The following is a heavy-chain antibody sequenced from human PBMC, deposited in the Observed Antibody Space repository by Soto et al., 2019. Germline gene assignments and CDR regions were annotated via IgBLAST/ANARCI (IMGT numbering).Heavy chain of an antibody. CDR1: GGSVSSTSYY. CDR3: SRRRFNGYYGMYF. Sequence: SETLSLTCTVSGGSVSSTSYYWGWIRQPPGKGLEWIGSIYYSGSTYYNPSLKSRVTISVDTSKNQFSLKLSSVTAADTAVYYFSRRRFNGYYGMYFWGQGSTVTVSS. J-gene: IGHJ6*02. CDR2: IYYSGST. V-gene: IGHV4-39*01.